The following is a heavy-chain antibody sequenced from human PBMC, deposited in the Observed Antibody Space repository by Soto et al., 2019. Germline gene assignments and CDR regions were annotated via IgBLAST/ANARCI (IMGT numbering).Heavy chain of an antibody. J-gene: IGHJ6*03. CDR3: ARGLSYGSGFYYYYYYMDV. Sequence: SETLSLTCAVSSGSISSSNWWSWVRQPPGKGLEWIGEIYHSGSTNYNPSLKSRVTISVDTSKNQFSLKLSSVTAADTAVYYCARGLSYGSGFYYYYYYMDVWGKGTTVTVSS. CDR2: IYHSGST. CDR1: SGSISSSNW. V-gene: IGHV4-4*02. D-gene: IGHD3-10*01.